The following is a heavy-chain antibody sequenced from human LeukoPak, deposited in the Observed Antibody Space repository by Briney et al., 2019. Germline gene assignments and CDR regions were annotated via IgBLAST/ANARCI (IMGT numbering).Heavy chain of an antibody. V-gene: IGHV4-34*01. CDR2: INHSGST. D-gene: IGHD6-13*01. CDR1: GGSFSGYY. J-gene: IGHJ5*02. CDR3: ARGQRAYSSINRYFGP. Sequence: SETLSLTCAVYGGSFSGYYWSWIRQPPGKGLEWIGEINHSGSTNYNPSLKSRVTISVDTSKNQFSLKLSSVTAADTAVYYCARGQRAYSSINRYFGPWGQGTLVTVSS.